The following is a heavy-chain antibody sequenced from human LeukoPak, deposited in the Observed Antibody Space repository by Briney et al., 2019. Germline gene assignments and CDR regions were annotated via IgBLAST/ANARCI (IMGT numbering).Heavy chain of an antibody. D-gene: IGHD6-13*01. CDR3: VTRRNLYSSSWYPLDY. CDR1: GFTFSSYW. CDR2: IKEDGSEK. J-gene: IGHJ4*02. V-gene: IGHV3-7*01. Sequence: GGSLRLSCAASGFTFSSYWMSWVRQAPGKGLEWVANIKEDGSEKYYVDSVKGRFTISRDNAKNSLYLQMNSLRAEDTAVYYCVTRRNLYSSSWYPLDYWGQGTLVTVSS.